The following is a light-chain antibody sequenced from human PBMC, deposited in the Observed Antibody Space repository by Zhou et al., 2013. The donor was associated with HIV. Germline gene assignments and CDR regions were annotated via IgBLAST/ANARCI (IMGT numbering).Light chain of an antibody. J-gene: IGKJ4*01. Sequence: DIQMTQSPSSLSASVGDRVTITCRASQGIRNDLGWYQQKPGQAPKRLIYSASSLQSGVPSRFSGSGSGTDFTFTISSLQPEDIATYYCQQYDNLPLTFGGGTKVEIK. CDR1: QGIRND. V-gene: IGKV1-17*01. CDR3: QQYDNLPLT. CDR2: SAS.